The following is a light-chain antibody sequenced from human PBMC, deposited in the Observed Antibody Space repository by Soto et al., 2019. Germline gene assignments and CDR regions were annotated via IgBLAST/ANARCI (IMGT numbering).Light chain of an antibody. Sequence: QSVLTQPRSVSGSPGQSVTSSCTGTSSDVGAYNYVSWYQHHPGKAPKVRIYDVSERPSGVPDRFSGSKSDNKASLTISGLQAEDEADYYCCSYAGSYSGVFGGGTQLTVL. J-gene: IGLJ3*02. CDR2: DVS. V-gene: IGLV2-11*01. CDR1: SSDVGAYNY. CDR3: CSYAGSYSGV.